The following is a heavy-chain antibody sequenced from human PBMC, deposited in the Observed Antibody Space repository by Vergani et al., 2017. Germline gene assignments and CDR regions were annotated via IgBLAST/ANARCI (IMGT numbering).Heavy chain of an antibody. CDR3: ARGVWNCSGGSCYFWFDP. CDR2: FDPEDGET. J-gene: IGHJ5*02. D-gene: IGHD2-15*01. Sequence: QVQLVQSGAEVKKPGSSVKVSCKVSGYTLTELSMHWVRQAPGKGLEWMGGFDPEDGETIYAQKFQGRVTMTEDTSTDTAYMELSSLRSEDTAVYYCARGVWNCSGGSCYFWFDPWGQGTLVTVSS. V-gene: IGHV1-24*01. CDR1: GYTLTELS.